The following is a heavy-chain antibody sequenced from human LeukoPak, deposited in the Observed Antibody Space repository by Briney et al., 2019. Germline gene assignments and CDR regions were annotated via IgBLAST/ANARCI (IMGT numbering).Heavy chain of an antibody. CDR2: IYSGGST. Sequence: GGSLRLFCAASGMTVSSNYMRWVRQAPGKGMEWVSVIYSGGSTYYADSVKGRFTISRHNSKNTLYLQMNSLRAEDTAVYYCARGGDCSSTSCFYFDYWGQGTLVTVSS. V-gene: IGHV3-53*04. J-gene: IGHJ4*02. CDR1: GMTVSSNY. CDR3: ARGGDCSSTSCFYFDY. D-gene: IGHD2-2*01.